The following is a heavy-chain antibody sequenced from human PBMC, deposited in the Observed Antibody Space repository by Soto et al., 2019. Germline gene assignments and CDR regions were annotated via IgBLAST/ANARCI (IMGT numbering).Heavy chain of an antibody. J-gene: IGHJ5*02. Sequence: QVQLQQWGAGLLKPSETLSLTCAVYGGSFSGYYWSWIRQPPGKGLEWIGEINHSGSTNYNPSLMSRVTISVDTSKNQFSLKLSSVTAADTAVYYCARARPKAFWSGYYTRWFDPWGQGTLVTVSS. V-gene: IGHV4-34*01. CDR2: INHSGST. D-gene: IGHD3-3*01. CDR3: ARARPKAFWSGYYTRWFDP. CDR1: GGSFSGYY.